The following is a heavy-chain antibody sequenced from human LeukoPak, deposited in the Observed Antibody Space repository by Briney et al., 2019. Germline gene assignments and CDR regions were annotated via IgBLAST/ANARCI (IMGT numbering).Heavy chain of an antibody. Sequence: ASVKVSCKASGYTFTGYYMHWVRQAPGQGLEWMGWINPNSGGTNYAQKFQGRVTMTRDTSISTAYMELSRLRSDDTAVYYCAREQFGELSPYGMDVWGQGTTVTVSS. CDR3: AREQFGELSPYGMDV. V-gene: IGHV1-2*02. D-gene: IGHD3-10*01. CDR1: GYTFTGYY. CDR2: INPNSGGT. J-gene: IGHJ6*02.